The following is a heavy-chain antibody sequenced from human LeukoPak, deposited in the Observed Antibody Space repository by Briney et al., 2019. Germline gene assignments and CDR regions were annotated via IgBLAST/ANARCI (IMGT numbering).Heavy chain of an antibody. D-gene: IGHD2-8*01. CDR2: IYSGGST. Sequence: GGSLRLSCVASGFTVSSNYMSWVHQAPGKGLEWVSVIYSGGSTYYADSVKGRFTVSRDNSKNTLYLQMNSLRPEDTAVYYCAGPGDVLIRYYFDYWGQGVLVTVSS. J-gene: IGHJ4*02. V-gene: IGHV3-66*02. CDR1: GFTVSSNY. CDR3: AGPGDVLIRYYFDY.